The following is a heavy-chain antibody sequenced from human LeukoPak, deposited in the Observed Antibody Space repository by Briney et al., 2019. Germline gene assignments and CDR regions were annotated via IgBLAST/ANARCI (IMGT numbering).Heavy chain of an antibody. CDR2: IYHSGST. D-gene: IGHD5-24*01. CDR1: GGSISSGGYS. Sequence: SETLSLTCAVSGGSISSGGYSWSWIRQPPGKGLEWIGNIYHSGSTYYNPSLKSRVTISIDRSKNQFSLKLSSVTAADTAVYYCARGIGDGYKTDYWGQGTLVTVSS. CDR3: ARGIGDGYKTDY. J-gene: IGHJ4*02. V-gene: IGHV4-30-2*01.